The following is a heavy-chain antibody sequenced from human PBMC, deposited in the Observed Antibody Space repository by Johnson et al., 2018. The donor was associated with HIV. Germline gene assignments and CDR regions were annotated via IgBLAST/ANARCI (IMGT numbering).Heavy chain of an antibody. J-gene: IGHJ3*02. D-gene: IGHD6-6*01. CDR3: ARDYSSSGAFDI. CDR1: GFTFSDYY. CDR2: ISSSGSTI. Sequence: QVKLVESGGGVVQPGRSLRLSCAASGFTFSDYYMSWIRQAPGKGLEWVTYISSSGSTIYYADSVKGRFTISRDNAKNSLYLQMNSLRAEDTAVYYCARDYSSSGAFDIWGQGTMVTVSS. V-gene: IGHV3-11*04.